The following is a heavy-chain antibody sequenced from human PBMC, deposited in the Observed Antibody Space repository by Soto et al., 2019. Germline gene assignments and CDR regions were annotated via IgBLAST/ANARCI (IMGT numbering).Heavy chain of an antibody. D-gene: IGHD6-19*01. Sequence: ASVKVSCKASGYTFTSYAMHWVRQAPGQRLEWMGWINAGNGNTKYSQKLQGRVTITRDTSASTAYMELSSLRVEDTAVYYCASGSGWDPFDYWGQGTLVTVSS. J-gene: IGHJ4*02. V-gene: IGHV1-3*01. CDR3: ASGSGWDPFDY. CDR2: INAGNGNT. CDR1: GYTFTSYA.